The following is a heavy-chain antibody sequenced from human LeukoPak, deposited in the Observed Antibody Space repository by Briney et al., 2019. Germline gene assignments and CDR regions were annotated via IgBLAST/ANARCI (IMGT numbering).Heavy chain of an antibody. J-gene: IGHJ4*02. V-gene: IGHV3-23*01. CDR1: GFTFSNCA. Sequence: PGGSLRLSCVASGFTFSNCAMSWVRQAPEKGLDWVSVISGSAGKIRYAGSVKGRFTISRDNSENTVYLQMNNLRAEDTAVYYCAGRVTGYSSGYVYWGQGTLVTVSS. CDR3: AGRVTGYSSGYVY. D-gene: IGHD5-18*01. CDR2: ISGSAGKI.